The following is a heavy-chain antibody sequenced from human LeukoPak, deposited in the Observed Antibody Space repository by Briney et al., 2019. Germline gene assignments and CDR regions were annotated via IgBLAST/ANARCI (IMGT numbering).Heavy chain of an antibody. CDR3: TIDLMTGFSSGWHFGY. CDR2: TSGDEDST. J-gene: IGHJ4*02. D-gene: IGHD6-19*01. V-gene: IGHV3-23*01. CDR1: GLNFKNFA. Sequence: PGGSLRLSCAASGLNFKNFAMSWVRQAPGKGLEWLAVTSGDEDSTHYADSVRGHFVISTDNSKNTSFLPMNSLRAEDTAVYYCTIDLMTGFSSGWHFGYWGQGTLVTVSS.